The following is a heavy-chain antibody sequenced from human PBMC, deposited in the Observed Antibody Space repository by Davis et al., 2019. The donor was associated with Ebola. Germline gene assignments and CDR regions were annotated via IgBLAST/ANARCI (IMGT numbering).Heavy chain of an antibody. J-gene: IGHJ5*02. V-gene: IGHV5-51*01. Sequence: GESLKISCRGSGYSFTSYWIGWVRQMPGKGLEWMGMIFPGDSDTRYSPPLRGQVTISADKSISTAYLQWSSLKASDTAMYYCARRVAAALWWFDPWGQGTLVTVSS. CDR3: ARRVAAALWWFDP. CDR2: IFPGDSDT. D-gene: IGHD6-13*01. CDR1: GYSFTSYW.